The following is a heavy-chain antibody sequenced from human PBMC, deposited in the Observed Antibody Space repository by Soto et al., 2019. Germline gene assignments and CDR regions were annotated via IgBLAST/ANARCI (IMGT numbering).Heavy chain of an antibody. D-gene: IGHD2-2*01. V-gene: IGHV3-53*01. Sequence: GGSLRLSCSASGFTVSSKYMSWVRHVPGKGLEWVSVIYGAGIALYADSVKGRFSLSRDDSKNTLYLQMNNLRAEDTAVYYCVRGGDSSTWYWFDSWGQGTLVTVSS. CDR1: GFTVSSKY. J-gene: IGHJ5*01. CDR3: VRGGDSSTWYWFDS. CDR2: IYGAGIA.